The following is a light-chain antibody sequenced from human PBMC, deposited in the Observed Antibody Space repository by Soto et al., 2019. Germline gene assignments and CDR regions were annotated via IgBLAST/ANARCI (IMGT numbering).Light chain of an antibody. CDR2: KAS. CDR3: LQYHSDWT. J-gene: IGKJ1*01. Sequence: TQMTQSPSTVSASVGDRITITCRASQNIQRWLAWYQQKPGKAPKLLIYKASSLERGVPSRFSAGGSGVEFTLNISSVQPEDFATYHCLQYHSDWTFGQGTKVDI. V-gene: IGKV1-5*03. CDR1: QNIQRW.